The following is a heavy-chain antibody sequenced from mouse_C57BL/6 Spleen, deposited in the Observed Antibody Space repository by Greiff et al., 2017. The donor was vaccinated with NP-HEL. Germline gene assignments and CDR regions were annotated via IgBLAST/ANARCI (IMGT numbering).Heavy chain of an antibody. V-gene: IGHV1-54*01. J-gene: IGHJ2*01. CDR1: GYAFTNYL. CDR3: ARDELQASAFDY. D-gene: IGHD1-3*01. CDR2: INPGSGGT. Sequence: QVQLQQSGAELVRPGTSVKVSCKASGYAFTNYLIEWVKQRPGQGLEWIGVINPGSGGTNYNVKFKGKATLTADKSSSTAYMQLSSLTSEDSAAYFCARDELQASAFDYWGQGTTLTVSS.